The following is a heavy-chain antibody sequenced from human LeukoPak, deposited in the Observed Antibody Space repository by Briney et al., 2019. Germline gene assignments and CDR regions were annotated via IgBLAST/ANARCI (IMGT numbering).Heavy chain of an antibody. CDR3: ARQNDFRLDY. CDR2: IYPGDSDT. V-gene: IGHV5-51*01. CDR1: GYTFSSYW. Sequence: GESLKISCKGSGYTFSSYWIGWVRQLPGKGLEWMGIIYPGDSDTRYSPSLQGQVTISVDTSIGTAYLQWSSLKASDTAIYYCARQNDFRLDYWGQGTLVTVSS. J-gene: IGHJ4*02. D-gene: IGHD3-3*01.